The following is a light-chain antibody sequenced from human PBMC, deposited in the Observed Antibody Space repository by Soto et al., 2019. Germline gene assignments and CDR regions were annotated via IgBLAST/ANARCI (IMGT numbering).Light chain of an antibody. CDR2: GAS. V-gene: IGKV3-15*01. CDR1: QSVSNN. J-gene: IGKJ2*01. CDR3: QQYNNWPLMYT. Sequence: EIVMTQSPATLSVSPGERATLSCRSSQSVSNNLAWYQHKPGQAPRLLIYGASARATGIPARFSGSGSGTEFTLTINRLQSEDVAVYYCQQYNNWPLMYTFGQGTKLEIK.